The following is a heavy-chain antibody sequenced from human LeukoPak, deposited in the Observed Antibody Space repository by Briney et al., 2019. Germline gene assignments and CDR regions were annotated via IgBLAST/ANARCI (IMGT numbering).Heavy chain of an antibody. J-gene: IGHJ4*02. Sequence: GGSLRLSCAASGFTFSSYWMHWVRQAPGKGLVWVSRINSDGSSTSYADSVKGRFTISRDNAKNTLYVQMNSLRAEDTAVYYCARGPYGSATDYWGQGTLVTVSS. V-gene: IGHV3-74*01. CDR1: GFTFSSYW. CDR3: ARGPYGSATDY. CDR2: INSDGSST. D-gene: IGHD3-10*01.